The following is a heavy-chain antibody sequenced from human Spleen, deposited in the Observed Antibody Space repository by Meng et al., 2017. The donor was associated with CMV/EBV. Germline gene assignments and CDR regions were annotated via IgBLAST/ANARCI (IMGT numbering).Heavy chain of an antibody. CDR1: GFTFDKYA. J-gene: IGHJ6*02. CDR2: IDGSGANT. Sequence: GGSLRLSCAASGFTFDKYAMNWVRQAPGKGLEWVSTIDGSGANTFYANSVKGRFTISRDNSNNMVYLQMNSLRAEDTAVYYCARTAAAGPYYYYGMDVWGQGTTVTVSS. D-gene: IGHD6-13*01. V-gene: IGHV3-23*01. CDR3: ARTAAAGPYYYYGMDV.